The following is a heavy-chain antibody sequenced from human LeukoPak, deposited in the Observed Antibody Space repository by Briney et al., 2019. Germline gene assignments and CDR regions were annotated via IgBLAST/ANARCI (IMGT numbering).Heavy chain of an antibody. Sequence: GGSLRLSCAASGFTFSTYWMNWVRQAPGKGLEWVANIKQDGSEKYYVGSVKGRFTISRDNAKNSLYLQMNSLRAEDTAVYYCARRLVGGYGGYWGQGTLVTVSS. D-gene: IGHD6-19*01. J-gene: IGHJ4*02. CDR3: ARRLVGGYGGY. CDR1: GFTFSTYW. CDR2: IKQDGSEK. V-gene: IGHV3-7*01.